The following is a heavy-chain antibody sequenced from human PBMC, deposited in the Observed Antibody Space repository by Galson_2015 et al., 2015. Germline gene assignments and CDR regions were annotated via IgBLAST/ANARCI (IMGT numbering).Heavy chain of an antibody. CDR2: INSDGSST. J-gene: IGHJ4*02. V-gene: IGHV3-74*01. D-gene: IGHD3-3*01. CDR3: GRDLLTYNDLLPAGPDY. CDR1: GFTLSRYW. Sequence: SLRLSCAASGFTLSRYWMHWVRQAPGKGLVWVSRINSDGSSTTYADSVKGRFTISRDNAKNTLYLQMNSLRAEDTAVYYCGRDLLTYNDLLPAGPDYWGQGTLVTVSS.